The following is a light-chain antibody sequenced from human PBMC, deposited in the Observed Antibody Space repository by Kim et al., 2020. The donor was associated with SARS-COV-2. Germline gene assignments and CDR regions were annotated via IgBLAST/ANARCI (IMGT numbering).Light chain of an antibody. CDR3: QAWDSSIWV. V-gene: IGLV3-1*01. Sequence: SYELTQPPSVSVSPGQTASITCSGDKLGDKYACWYQQKPGQSPVLVIYQDSKRPSGIPERFSGSNSGNTATLTISGTQAMDEADYYCQAWDSSIWVFGVGTQLTVL. CDR1: KLGDKY. J-gene: IGLJ3*02. CDR2: QDS.